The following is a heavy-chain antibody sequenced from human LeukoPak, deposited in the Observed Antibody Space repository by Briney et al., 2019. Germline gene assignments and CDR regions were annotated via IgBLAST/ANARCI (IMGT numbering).Heavy chain of an antibody. CDR2: ISSSSSYI. D-gene: IGHD3-22*01. J-gene: IGHJ4*02. CDR1: GFTFSSYS. V-gene: IGHV3-21*01. Sequence: GGSLRLSCAASGFTFSSYSMNWVRQAPGKGLEWVSSISSSSSYIYYADSVKGRFTISRDNAKNSLYLQMNSLRAEDTAVYYCAKAGPASSDYYYAVSYWGQGTLVTVSS. CDR3: AKAGPASSDYYYAVSY.